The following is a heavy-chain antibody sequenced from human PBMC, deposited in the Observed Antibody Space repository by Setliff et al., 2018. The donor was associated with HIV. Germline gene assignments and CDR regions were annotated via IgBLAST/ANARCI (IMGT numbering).Heavy chain of an antibody. CDR3: ATDLHWAFDY. CDR1: GFTFSTFS. CDR2: ISSSSSYI. V-gene: IGHV3-21*01. J-gene: IGHJ4*02. D-gene: IGHD7-27*01. Sequence: GGSLRLSCAASGFTFSTFSVNWVRQAPGKGLEWVSSISSSSSYIYYADSVKGRFTISRDNAKNSLYLQMNSLRAEDAAVYYCATDLHWAFDYWGQGSLVTVSS.